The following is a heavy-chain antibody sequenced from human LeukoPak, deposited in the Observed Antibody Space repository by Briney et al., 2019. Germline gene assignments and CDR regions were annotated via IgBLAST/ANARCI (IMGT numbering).Heavy chain of an antibody. CDR1: GFTFSSYA. CDR3: AKTPLAPPVPSRFDY. Sequence: GGSLRLSCAASGFTFSSYAMSWVRQAPGKGLEWVSAISGSGGSTYYADSVKGRFTISRDNSKNTLYLQMNSLRAEDTAVYYCAKTPLAPPVPSRFDYWGQGTLVTVSS. CDR2: ISGSGGST. V-gene: IGHV3-23*01. D-gene: IGHD1-14*01. J-gene: IGHJ4*02.